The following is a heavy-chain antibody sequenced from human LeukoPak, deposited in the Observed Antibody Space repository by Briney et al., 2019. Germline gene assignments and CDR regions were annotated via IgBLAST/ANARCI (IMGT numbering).Heavy chain of an antibody. V-gene: IGHV3-21*01. D-gene: IGHD5-24*01. CDR3: ARGLDGYKVDY. CDR1: GFTFSSYS. J-gene: IGHJ4*02. Sequence: GGSLRLSCAASGFTFSSYSMNWVRQAPGKGLEWVSSISSSSSYIYYADSVKGRLTISRDNAKNSLYLQMNSLRAEDTAVYYCARGLDGYKVDYWGQGTLVTVSS. CDR2: ISSSSSYI.